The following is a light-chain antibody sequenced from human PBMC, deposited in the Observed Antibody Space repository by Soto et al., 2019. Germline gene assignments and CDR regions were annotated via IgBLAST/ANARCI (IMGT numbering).Light chain of an antibody. CDR3: QQYSGPSPWT. V-gene: IGKV1-5*01. Sequence: DIQMTQSPSTLSASVGDRVTITCRASQSIGRLLAWYQQKPGKAPNLLIYDASSLEGGVPSRFSGSGSGTEFTLPITSLQPDDFATYYCQQYSGPSPWTFGQGTNVEIK. CDR2: DAS. CDR1: QSIGRL. J-gene: IGKJ1*01.